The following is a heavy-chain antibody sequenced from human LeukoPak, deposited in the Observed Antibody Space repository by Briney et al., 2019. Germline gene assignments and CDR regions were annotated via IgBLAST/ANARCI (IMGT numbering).Heavy chain of an antibody. Sequence: GGSLRLSCAASGFTFSSYGMHWVRQAPGKGLEWVAFIRYDGSNKYYADSVKGRFTISRDNSKNTLYLQMNSLRAEDTAVYYCAKDKRPFHYCDYVGYFDYWGQGTLVTVSS. V-gene: IGHV3-30*02. CDR2: IRYDGSNK. J-gene: IGHJ4*02. CDR1: GFTFSSYG. D-gene: IGHD4-17*01. CDR3: AKDKRPFHYCDYVGYFDY.